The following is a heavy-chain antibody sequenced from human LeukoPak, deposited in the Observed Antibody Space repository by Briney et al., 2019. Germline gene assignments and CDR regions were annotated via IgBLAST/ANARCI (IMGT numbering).Heavy chain of an antibody. CDR1: GYSFTSYW. Sequence: GESLNISCKGSGYSFTSYWIGWVRQMPGKGLEWMGIIYPGDSDTRHTPSFQGHVSISADKPISTADLQWGSLKAADTVMYYCARVGVKDAFDIWGQGTMVTVSS. J-gene: IGHJ3*02. CDR3: ARVGVKDAFDI. D-gene: IGHD3-16*01. CDR2: IYPGDSDT. V-gene: IGHV5-51*04.